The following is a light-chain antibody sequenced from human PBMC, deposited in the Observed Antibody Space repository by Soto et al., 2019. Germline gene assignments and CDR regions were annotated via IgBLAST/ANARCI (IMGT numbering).Light chain of an antibody. V-gene: IGKV3-20*01. CDR2: GAS. CDR3: QQYGSSPLT. CDR1: QSVSNNY. J-gene: IGKJ1*01. Sequence: EIVLTQSPDTLTLSPGDRATLSCRASQSVSNNYLAWYQQKPGQAPRLLIYGASNRATGIPDRFSGSGSGTDFTLTISRLEPEDFAVYYCQQYGSSPLTFGQGTKVGI.